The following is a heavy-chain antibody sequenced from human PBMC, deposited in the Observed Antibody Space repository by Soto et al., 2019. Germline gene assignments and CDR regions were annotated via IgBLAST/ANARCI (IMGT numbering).Heavy chain of an antibody. V-gene: IGHV3-74*01. Sequence: EVQLVESGGGLVQPGGSLRLSCAASGFIFSSHWMHWVRQDPVRGLVWVARIKSDGSSTAYADSVKGRFTISRDNAKNTLYLQMNSLRVEDTAVYYCAGDRPEVLNPTDHPMFDYWGQGTLVTVSS. J-gene: IGHJ4*02. CDR1: GFIFSSHW. CDR2: IKSDGSST. D-gene: IGHD2-8*02. CDR3: AGDRPEVLNPTDHPMFDY.